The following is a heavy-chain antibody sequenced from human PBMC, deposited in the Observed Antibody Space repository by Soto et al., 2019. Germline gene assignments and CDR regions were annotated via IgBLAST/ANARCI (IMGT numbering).Heavy chain of an antibody. D-gene: IGHD2-2*01. V-gene: IGHV4-4*07. CDR2: IYTSGST. Sequence: QVQLQESGPGLLKPSETLSLTCTVSGGSISSYYWSWIRQPAGKGLEWIGRIYTSGSTNYNPSLKSRVTMSVYTSKNQFSLKLSSVTAADTAVYYCARACSSNSCYDVFDYWGQGTLVTVSS. CDR1: GGSISSYY. CDR3: ARACSSNSCYDVFDY. J-gene: IGHJ4*02.